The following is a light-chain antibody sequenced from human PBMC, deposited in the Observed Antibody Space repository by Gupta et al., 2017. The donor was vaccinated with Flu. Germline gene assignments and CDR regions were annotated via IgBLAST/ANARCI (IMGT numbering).Light chain of an antibody. CDR2: GAS. Sequence: ELVLAQSPGTLSLSPGERATLSCRASQTISSSYLAWYQQTPGQAPRLIIYGASTRATGIPDRFSGSGSGTDFTLTIDRLEPEDFAVYYCHQYGGSPWTFGQGTKVEIK. CDR1: QTISSSY. J-gene: IGKJ1*01. CDR3: HQYGGSPWT. V-gene: IGKV3-20*01.